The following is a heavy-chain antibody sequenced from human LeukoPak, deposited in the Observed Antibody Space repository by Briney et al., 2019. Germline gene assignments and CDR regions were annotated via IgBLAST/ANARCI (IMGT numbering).Heavy chain of an antibody. V-gene: IGHV1-8*01. CDR2: MNPNSGNT. CDR3: ARSSVPAATHYYGMDV. Sequence: GASVKVSCKASGYTFTSYDINWVRQATGQGLEWMGWMNPNSGNTGYAQKFQGRVTMTRNTSISTAYMELSSLRSEDTAVYYCARSSVPAATHYYGMDVWGQGTTVTVSS. D-gene: IGHD2-2*01. J-gene: IGHJ6*02. CDR1: GYTFTSYD.